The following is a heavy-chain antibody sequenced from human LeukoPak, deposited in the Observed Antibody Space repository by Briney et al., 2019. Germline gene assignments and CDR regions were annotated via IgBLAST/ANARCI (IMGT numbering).Heavy chain of an antibody. D-gene: IGHD2-15*01. CDR3: ARYCTGGSCYWFDP. J-gene: IGHJ5*02. CDR2: IYYSGST. CDR1: AGSISSSSYY. V-gene: IGHV4-39*01. Sequence: PSETLSLTCTVSAGSISSSSYYWGWIRQPPGKGLEWIGSIYYSGSTYYNPSLKSRVTISVDTSKNQFSLKLSSVTAADSAVYYCARYCTGGSCYWFDPWGQGTLVTVSS.